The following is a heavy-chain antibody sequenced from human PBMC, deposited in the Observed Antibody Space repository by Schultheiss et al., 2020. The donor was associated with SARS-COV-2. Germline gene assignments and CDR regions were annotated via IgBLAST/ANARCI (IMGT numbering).Heavy chain of an antibody. D-gene: IGHD6-13*01. V-gene: IGHV4-4*02. J-gene: IGHJ6*02. CDR3: ARVRAAAGSGYYYYYGMDV. CDR2: IYHSGST. CDR1: GGSISSSNW. Sequence: SETLSLTCAVSGGSISSSNWWSWVRQPPGKGLEWIGEIYHSGSTNYNPSLKSRVTISVDTSKNQFSLKLSSVTAADTAVYYCARVRAAAGSGYYYYYGMDVWGQGTTVTVSS.